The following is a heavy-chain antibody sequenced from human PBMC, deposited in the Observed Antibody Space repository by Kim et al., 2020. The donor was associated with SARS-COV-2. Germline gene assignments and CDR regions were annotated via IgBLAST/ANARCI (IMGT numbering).Heavy chain of an antibody. J-gene: IGHJ6*02. Sequence: GGSLRLSCAASGFTFSSYAMHWVRQAPGKGLEWVAVISYDGSNKYYADSVKGRFTISRDNSKNTLYLQMNSLRAEDTAVYYCARGLSDIAVAGTTSYYYYGMDVWGQGTTVTVSS. V-gene: IGHV3-30-3*01. CDR1: GFTFSSYA. CDR3: ARGLSDIAVAGTTSYYYYGMDV. CDR2: ISYDGSNK. D-gene: IGHD6-19*01.